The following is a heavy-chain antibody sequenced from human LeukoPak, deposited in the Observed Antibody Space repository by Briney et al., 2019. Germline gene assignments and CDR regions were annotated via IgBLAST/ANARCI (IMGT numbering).Heavy chain of an antibody. J-gene: IGHJ4*02. CDR1: GYGFTSHW. D-gene: IGHD3-10*01. CDR3: ARGFANTPGFDY. CDR2: IYPGDSDT. Sequence: GESLKISCKGSGYGFTSHWIGWVRQMPGKGLEWMGIIYPGDSDTRYSPSFQGQATLSADKSITTAYLQWSSLKASDTAMFYCARGFANTPGFDYWGQGTLVTVSS. V-gene: IGHV5-51*01.